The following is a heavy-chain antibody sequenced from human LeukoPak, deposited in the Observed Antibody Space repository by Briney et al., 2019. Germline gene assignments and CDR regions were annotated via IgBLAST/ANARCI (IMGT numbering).Heavy chain of an antibody. CDR2: IDWNSGRI. J-gene: IGHJ2*01. Sequence: GRSLRLSCVGSGFTIHDHAMHWVRQAPGKGLGWVSGIDWNSGRIGYADSVKGRFTISRDNAKNSLYLQMNSLRAEDTALYYCAKATKAAAAGGGYFDLWGRGTLVTVSS. CDR1: GFTIHDHA. CDR3: AKATKAAAAGGGYFDL. V-gene: IGHV3-9*01. D-gene: IGHD6-25*01.